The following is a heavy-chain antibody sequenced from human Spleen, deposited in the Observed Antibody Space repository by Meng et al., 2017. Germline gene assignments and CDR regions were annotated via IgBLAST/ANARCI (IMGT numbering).Heavy chain of an antibody. V-gene: IGHV3-23*01. J-gene: IGHJ4*02. D-gene: IGHD3-22*01. CDR2: ISGSGGST. CDR1: GFTFSSYA. Sequence: GESLKISCAASGFTFSSYAMSWVRQAPGKGLEWVSAISGSGGSTYYADSVKGRFTISRDNSKNTLYLQMNSLRAEDTAVYYCAKRVNRKYYYDSSGYYSTFDYWGQGTLVNVSS. CDR3: AKRVNRKYYYDSSGYYSTFDY.